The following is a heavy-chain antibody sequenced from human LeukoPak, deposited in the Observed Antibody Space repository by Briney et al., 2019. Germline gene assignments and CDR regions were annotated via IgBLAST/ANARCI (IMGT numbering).Heavy chain of an antibody. CDR3: ARVVSYYYDSSGYLNWFDP. D-gene: IGHD3-22*01. Sequence: SETLSLTCTVSGGSISSYYWSWIRQPPGKGLEGIGYLYYSGSTNYNPSLKSRVTISVDTSKNQFSLKLSSVTAADTAVYYCARVVSYYYDSSGYLNWFDPWGQGTLVTVSS. V-gene: IGHV4-59*01. CDR2: LYYSGST. J-gene: IGHJ5*02. CDR1: GGSISSYY.